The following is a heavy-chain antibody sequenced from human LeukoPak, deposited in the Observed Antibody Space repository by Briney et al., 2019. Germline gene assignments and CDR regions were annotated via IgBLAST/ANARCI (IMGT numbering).Heavy chain of an antibody. CDR3: VRASLLRGLVGYSFDS. Sequence: VASVKVSCKASGYSLSSHDINWVRQATGQGLEWMGWMNPKSGNTDHAQKFQGRVTTSRNTSISVAYLELSSLRSETTAVYFGVRASLLRGLVGYSFDSWGQGTPVTAFS. V-gene: IGHV1-8*01. CDR1: GYSLSSHD. D-gene: IGHD2-21*01. CDR2: MNPKSGNT. J-gene: IGHJ4*02.